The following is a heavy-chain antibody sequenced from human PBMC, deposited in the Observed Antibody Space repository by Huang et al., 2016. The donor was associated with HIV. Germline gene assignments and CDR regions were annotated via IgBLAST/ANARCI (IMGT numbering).Heavy chain of an antibody. V-gene: IGHV2-5*02. Sequence: QITLKESGPTLVKPTQTLTLTFTFSGFSITPDGAGVGWIRQPPGKALEWLALIFWVDGKRYSPSLKNRLSITKDTSKNQVVLTMTNMDPVDTATYFCAHRQTYDFWSGSFDSWGQGTLVTVSS. CDR3: AHRQTYDFWSGSFDS. J-gene: IGHJ4*02. D-gene: IGHD3-3*01. CDR2: IFWVDGK. CDR1: GFSITPDGAG.